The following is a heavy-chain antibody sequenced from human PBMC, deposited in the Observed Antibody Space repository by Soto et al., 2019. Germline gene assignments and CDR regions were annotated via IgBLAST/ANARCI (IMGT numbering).Heavy chain of an antibody. D-gene: IGHD3-3*01. J-gene: IGHJ6*02. V-gene: IGHV3-23*01. CDR3: AKALETYYDFWSGYYIGAPTAYYYYGMDV. CDR1: GFTFSSYA. Sequence: PGGSLRLSCAASGFTFSSYAMSWVRQAPGKGLEWVSAISGSGGSTYYADSVKGRFTISRDNSKNTLYLQMNSLRAEDTAVYYCAKALETYYDFWSGYYIGAPTAYYYYGMDVWGQGTTVTVSS. CDR2: ISGSGGST.